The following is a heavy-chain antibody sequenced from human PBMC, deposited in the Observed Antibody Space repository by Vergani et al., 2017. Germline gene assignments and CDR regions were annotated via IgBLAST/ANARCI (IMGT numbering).Heavy chain of an antibody. CDR1: GYTFTSYA. J-gene: IGHJ6*03. CDR3: ARGGGAAAGRGYYYYDMDV. Sequence: QVQLVQSGAEVKKPGASVNVSCKAAGYTFTSYAIHWVRQAPGQGLEWMGWIYPNSGGTNYAQKFQGRVTMTRDTYIRTVYMELSSLRSEDTAVYYCARGGGAAAGRGYYYYDMDVWGKGTTVTVSS. V-gene: IGHV1-2*02. D-gene: IGHD6-13*01. CDR2: IYPNSGGT.